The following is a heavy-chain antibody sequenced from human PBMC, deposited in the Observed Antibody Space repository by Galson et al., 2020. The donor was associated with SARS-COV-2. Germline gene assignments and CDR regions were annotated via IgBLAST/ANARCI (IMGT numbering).Heavy chain of an antibody. CDR2: INWNGGST. J-gene: IGHJ4*02. D-gene: IGHD3-22*01. V-gene: IGHV3-20*04. CDR1: GFTFNDYG. Sequence: GWSLRLSCAASGFTFNDYGMSWVRQAPGKGLEWVSVINWNGGSTGYADSVKGRFTISRDNAKNSLYLQMNSLRAEDTALYYCATAHYYDSSGYYYVDYWGQGTLVTVSS. CDR3: ATAHYYDSSGYYYVDY.